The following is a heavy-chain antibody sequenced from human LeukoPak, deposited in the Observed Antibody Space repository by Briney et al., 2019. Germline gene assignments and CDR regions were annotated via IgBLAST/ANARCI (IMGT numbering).Heavy chain of an antibody. CDR3: ARDGIAAVDFDY. Sequence: GGSLRLSCAASGFTFSTYWMHWVRQAPGKGLVWVSRVNGDGSSTNYADSVKGRFTISRDNAKNTLYLQMNSLRAEDTAVYYCARDGIAAVDFDYWGQGILVTVSS. CDR2: VNGDGSST. CDR1: GFTFSTYW. V-gene: IGHV3-74*01. J-gene: IGHJ4*02. D-gene: IGHD6-13*01.